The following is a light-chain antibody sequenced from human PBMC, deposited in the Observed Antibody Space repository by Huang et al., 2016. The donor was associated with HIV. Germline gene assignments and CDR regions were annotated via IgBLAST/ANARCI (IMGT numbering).Light chain of an antibody. CDR3: QQYGSSPLT. CDR2: GTS. V-gene: IGKV3-20*01. CDR1: QSVSSTS. Sequence: EVVLTQSPGTLSLSPGERASLSCRASQSVSSTSLAWYQHKRGQAPRLLIYGTSSRATGIPDRFSGSGSGTDFTLTISRLEPEDFAVYYCQQYGSSPLTFGGGTKVEIK. J-gene: IGKJ4*01.